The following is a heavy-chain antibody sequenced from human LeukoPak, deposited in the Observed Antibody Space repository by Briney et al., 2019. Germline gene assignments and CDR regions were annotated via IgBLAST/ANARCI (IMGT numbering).Heavy chain of an antibody. J-gene: IGHJ4*02. V-gene: IGHV4-34*01. D-gene: IGHD3-16*01. CDR1: GGSINSYY. Sequence: SETLSLTCTVSGGSINSYYWIWIRRPPGKGLEWIGEMNPSGSTKYSPSLKSRVTISVDTSKNQFSLRLSSVTAADTAVYYCAIQNMITPGYWGQGTLVTVSS. CDR3: AIQNMITPGY. CDR2: MNPSGST.